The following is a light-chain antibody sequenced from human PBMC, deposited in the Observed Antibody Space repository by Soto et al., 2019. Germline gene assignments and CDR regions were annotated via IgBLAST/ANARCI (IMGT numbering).Light chain of an antibody. CDR3: QKYSSSPTT. CDR2: GAS. J-gene: IGKJ1*01. Sequence: EIVLTQSPGTLSLSPGERATLSCRTSQSVSSSYLDWFHQKPGQAPRLHIYGASSRATGIPHRFSGSGSGKVFTLTNSIRERKDYAVYYCQKYSSSPTTFGQGTKVEIK. V-gene: IGKV3-20*01. CDR1: QSVSSSY.